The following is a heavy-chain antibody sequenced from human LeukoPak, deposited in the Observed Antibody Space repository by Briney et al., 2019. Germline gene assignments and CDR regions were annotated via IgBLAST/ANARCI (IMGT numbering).Heavy chain of an antibody. CDR3: ARAYYDSSATGGY. Sequence: GGSLRLSCAASGFAFSSYSMNWVRQAPGKGLEWVSSISSSSSYIYYADSVKGRFTISRDNAKNSLYLQMNSLRAEDTAVYYCARAYYDSSATGGYWGQGTLVTVSS. D-gene: IGHD3-22*01. V-gene: IGHV3-21*01. J-gene: IGHJ4*02. CDR1: GFAFSSYS. CDR2: ISSSSSYI.